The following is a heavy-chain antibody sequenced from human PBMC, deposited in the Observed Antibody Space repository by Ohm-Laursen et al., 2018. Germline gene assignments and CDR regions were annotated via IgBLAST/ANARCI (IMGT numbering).Heavy chain of an antibody. CDR2: IWYDGSNK. CDR1: GFTFSSFG. Sequence: SLRLSCSASGFTFSSFGMHWVRQAPGKGLEWVAFIWYDGSNKYSADSVKGRFIISRDNSKNTLYLQMNSLRAEDTAVYYCARWFSGYGYDYWGQGTVVTVSS. CDR3: ARWFSGYGYDY. D-gene: IGHD5-12*01. V-gene: IGHV3-33*01. J-gene: IGHJ4*02.